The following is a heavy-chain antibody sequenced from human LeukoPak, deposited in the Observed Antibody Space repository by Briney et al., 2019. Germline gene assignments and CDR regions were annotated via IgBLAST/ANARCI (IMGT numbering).Heavy chain of an antibody. D-gene: IGHD4-17*01. CDR3: ARGPKRIYGDRYYYGMDV. CDR2: IYHSGST. V-gene: IGHV4-30-2*01. Sequence: SETLSLTCAVSGGSIGSGGYSWSWIRQPPGKGLEWIGYIYHSGSTYYNPSLKSRVTISVDRSKNQFSLKLSSVTAADTAVYYCARGPKRIYGDRYYYGMDVWGQGTTVTVSS. CDR1: GGSIGSGGYS. J-gene: IGHJ6*02.